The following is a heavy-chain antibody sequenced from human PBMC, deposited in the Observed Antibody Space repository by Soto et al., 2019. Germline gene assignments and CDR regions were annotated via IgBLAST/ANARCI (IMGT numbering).Heavy chain of an antibody. D-gene: IGHD3-9*01. CDR1: GYSFTNYW. Sequence: GESLKISCKGSGYSFTNYWIGWVRQMPGKGLEWMGIINPADSDTRYSPSFQGQVTVSVDKSISTAYLQRGSLKASDTARYYCVRPDSTGYYSHWGQGTPVTVSS. CDR2: INPADSDT. V-gene: IGHV5-51*01. J-gene: IGHJ4*02. CDR3: VRPDSTGYYSH.